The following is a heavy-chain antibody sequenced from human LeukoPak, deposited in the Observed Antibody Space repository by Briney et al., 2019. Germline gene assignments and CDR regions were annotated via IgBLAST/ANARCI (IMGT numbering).Heavy chain of an antibody. CDR3: AKLLTGGYYSTLYYYGLDV. D-gene: IGHD2-8*02. V-gene: IGHV3-23*01. CDR1: GFTFSSYA. J-gene: IGHJ6*02. CDR2: ISGSGGST. Sequence: PGGSLRLSCAASGFTFSSYAMSWVRQAPGKGLEWVSAISGSGGSTYYADSVKGRFTISRDNSKNTLYLQMNRVTAEDTAVYYCAKLLTGGYYSTLYYYGLDVWGQGTTVTVSS.